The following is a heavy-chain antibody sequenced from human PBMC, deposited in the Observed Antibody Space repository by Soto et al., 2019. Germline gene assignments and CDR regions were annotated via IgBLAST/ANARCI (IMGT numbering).Heavy chain of an antibody. CDR1: GGTFSSYA. D-gene: IGHD6-13*01. Sequence: QVQLVQSGAEVKKPGSSVKVSCKASGGTFSSYAISWVRQAPGQGLEWMGGIIPIFGTANYAQKFQGRVTITADKSTSTAYMKLSSLRSEDTAVYYCARVSGHSSWEYNWFDPWGQGTLVTVSS. CDR2: IIPIFGTA. J-gene: IGHJ5*02. V-gene: IGHV1-69*06. CDR3: ARVSGHSSWEYNWFDP.